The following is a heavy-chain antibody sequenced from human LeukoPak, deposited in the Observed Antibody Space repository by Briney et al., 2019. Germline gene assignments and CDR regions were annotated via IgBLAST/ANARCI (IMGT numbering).Heavy chain of an antibody. Sequence: GGSLRLSCAASGFTFSSYAMSWVRQAPGKGLEWVSAISGSGGSTYYADSVKGRFTISRDNSKNTLYLQMNSLRAEDTVVYYCAKGRDGYRGYYFDYWGQGTLVTVPS. V-gene: IGHV3-23*01. CDR1: GFTFSSYA. CDR3: AKGRDGYRGYYFDY. D-gene: IGHD5-24*01. CDR2: ISGSGGST. J-gene: IGHJ4*02.